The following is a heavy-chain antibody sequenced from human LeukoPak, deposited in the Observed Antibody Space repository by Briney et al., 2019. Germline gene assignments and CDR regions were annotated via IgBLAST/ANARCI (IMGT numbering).Heavy chain of an antibody. Sequence: SQTLSLTCTVSGGSISSGGYYWSWIRQHPGKGLEWIGYIYYSGSTYYNPSLKSRVTISVDTSKDQFSLKLSSVTAADTAVYYCARSRPTYYYDTSGHRWFDPWGQGTLVTVSS. V-gene: IGHV4-31*03. CDR3: ARSRPTYYYDTSGHRWFDP. J-gene: IGHJ5*02. D-gene: IGHD3-22*01. CDR2: IYYSGST. CDR1: GGSISSGGYY.